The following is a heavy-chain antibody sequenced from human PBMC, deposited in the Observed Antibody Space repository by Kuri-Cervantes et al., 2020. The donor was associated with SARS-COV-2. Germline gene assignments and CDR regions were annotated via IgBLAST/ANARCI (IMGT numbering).Heavy chain of an antibody. D-gene: IGHD5-18*01. CDR1: GYSISSGYY. CDR2: IYHSGST. J-gene: IGHJ3*02. CDR3: ARSGYSYGPETQGAFDI. V-gene: IGHV4-38-2*01. Sequence: ESLKISCAVSGYSISSGYYWGWIRQPPGKGLEWIGSIYHSGSTYYNPSLKSRVTISVDTSKNQFSLKLSSVTAVDTAVYYCARSGYSYGPETQGAFDIWGQGTMVTVSS.